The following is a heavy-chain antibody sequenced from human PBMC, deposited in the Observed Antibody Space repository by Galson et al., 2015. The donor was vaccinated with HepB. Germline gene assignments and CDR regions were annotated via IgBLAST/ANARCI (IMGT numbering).Heavy chain of an antibody. V-gene: IGHV3-48*02. CDR2: ITRSSSTI. CDR3: ARVRATRDY. J-gene: IGHJ4*02. Sequence: SLRLSCAASGFTFGEYSMNWVRQAPGKGLEWVSYITRSSSTIYYTDSVKGRFTISRDNAKNSLYLQMNSLRDEDTAVYYCARVRATRDYWCQGTLVTVSS. D-gene: IGHD1-1*01. CDR1: GFTFGEYS.